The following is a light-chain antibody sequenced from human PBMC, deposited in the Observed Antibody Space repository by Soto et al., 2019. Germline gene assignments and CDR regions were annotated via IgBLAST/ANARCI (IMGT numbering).Light chain of an antibody. CDR3: CSYAGSVV. V-gene: IGLV2-23*01. CDR1: SSDVGSYNL. CDR2: EGS. J-gene: IGLJ2*01. Sequence: QSVLTQPACVSGSPGQSITISCTGTSSDVGSYNLVSWYQQHPGKAPKLMIYEGSKRPSGVSNRFSGSNSGNTAPLTISGLQAEDEADYYCCSYAGSVVFGGGTKVTVL.